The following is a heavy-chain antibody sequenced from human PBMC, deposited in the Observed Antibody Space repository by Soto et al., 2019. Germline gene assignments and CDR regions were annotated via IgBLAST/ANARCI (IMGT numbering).Heavy chain of an antibody. CDR1: GFTFSTYG. V-gene: IGHV3-30*18. D-gene: IGHD3-22*01. CDR2: ISSDGNSE. J-gene: IGHJ4*02. CDR3: AKTITTYSGDSRGRGALVDY. Sequence: QVQLVESGGGVVQPGRSLRLSCAASGFTFSTYGMHWVRQPPGKGLEWVAVISSDGNSEHYADPVKGRFSISRDNSKNTLSLQMNSLRVEDTAVYYCAKTITTYSGDSRGRGALVDYWGQGTLVTVSS.